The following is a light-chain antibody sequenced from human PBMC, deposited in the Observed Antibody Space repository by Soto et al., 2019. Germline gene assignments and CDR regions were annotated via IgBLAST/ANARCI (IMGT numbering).Light chain of an antibody. J-gene: IGKJ2*01. CDR1: QSVSRSH. V-gene: IGKV3-20*01. CDR3: QHYGSSPYT. Sequence: EIVWTQSPGILSLSPGERATLSCRASQSVSRSHLAWYQQKPGQAPRLLIYAASSRATGIPARFSGSGSGTDFTLTINRLEPEDFVMYHCQHYGSSPYTFGQGTKLEIK. CDR2: AAS.